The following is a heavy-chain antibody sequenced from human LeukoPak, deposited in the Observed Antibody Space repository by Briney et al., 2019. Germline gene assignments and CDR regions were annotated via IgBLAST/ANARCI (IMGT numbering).Heavy chain of an antibody. V-gene: IGHV3-11*01. Sequence: PGGSLRLSCAASGFTLSHYYMTWIRQAPGKGLEWLSCISSSGDTIYYADSVKGRFTVSRDNAENSLYLQMNNLRAEDTAMYYCTRQGSEIDYWGQGTLVTVSS. CDR3: TRQGSEIDY. CDR1: GFTLSHYY. J-gene: IGHJ4*02. CDR2: ISSSGDTI.